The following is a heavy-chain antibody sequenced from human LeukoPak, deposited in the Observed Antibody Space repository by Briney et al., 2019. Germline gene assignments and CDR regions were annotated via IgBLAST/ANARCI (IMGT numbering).Heavy chain of an antibody. Sequence: GRSLRLSCAASGFTFSSYAMHWVRQAPGKGLEWVSAISGSGGSTYYADSVKGRFTISRDNSKNTLYLQMNSLRAEDTAVYYCAKDPSVALGGSFFDYWGQGTLVTVSS. J-gene: IGHJ4*02. CDR3: AKDPSVALGGSFFDY. CDR2: ISGSGGST. V-gene: IGHV3-23*01. D-gene: IGHD3-16*01. CDR1: GFTFSSYA.